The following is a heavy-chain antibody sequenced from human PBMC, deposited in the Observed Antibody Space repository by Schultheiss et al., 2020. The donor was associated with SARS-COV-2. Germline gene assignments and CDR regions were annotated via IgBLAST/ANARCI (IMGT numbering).Heavy chain of an antibody. D-gene: IGHD4-17*01. CDR1: GGSISSYY. J-gene: IGHJ4*02. CDR2: IYYSGST. Sequence: SQTLSLTCTFSGGSISSYYWSWIRQPPGKGLEWIGYIYYSGSTYYTPSLKSRVTISIDTSKNQFSLKVRSVTAADTAVYYCARAYGDYFVNFYYWGQGTLVTVSS. CDR3: ARAYGDYFVNFYY. V-gene: IGHV4-59*01.